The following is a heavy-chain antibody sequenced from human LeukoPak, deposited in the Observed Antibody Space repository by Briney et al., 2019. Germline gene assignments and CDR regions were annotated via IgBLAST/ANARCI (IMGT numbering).Heavy chain of an antibody. CDR2: IYYSVST. J-gene: IGHJ4*02. V-gene: IGHV4-39*07. D-gene: IGHD4-17*01. Sequence: SQTLSLTCTVSSGSISSSSYYWGWIRQPPGTGLEWIGSIYYSVSTYDNPSLKSLVTISVDTSKNQFSLKLSSVTAADTAVYYCARVPTVTFFDHWGKGTLVTVSS. CDR3: ARVPTVTFFDH. CDR1: SGSISSSSYY.